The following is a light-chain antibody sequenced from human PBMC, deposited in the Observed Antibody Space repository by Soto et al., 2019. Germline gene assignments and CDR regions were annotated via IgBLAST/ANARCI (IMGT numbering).Light chain of an antibody. V-gene: IGLV2-14*03. J-gene: IGLJ1*01. CDR1: SSDVGGYNY. Sequence: QSVLTQPASVSGSPGQSITISCTGTSSDVGGYNYVSWYQHHPGKAPKLMIYDVSNRPSGVSNRFSGSKSGNTASLIISGLQAEDEADYYCSSYTSSSTLSTYAFGTGTKVTVL. CDR3: SSYTSSSTLSTYA. CDR2: DVS.